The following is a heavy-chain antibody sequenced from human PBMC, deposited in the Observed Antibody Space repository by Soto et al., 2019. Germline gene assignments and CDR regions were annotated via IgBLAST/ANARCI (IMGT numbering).Heavy chain of an antibody. CDR3: AKDLIDICTGYYHFDY. CDR2: INPDGRTT. V-gene: IGHV3-74*01. J-gene: IGHJ4*02. D-gene: IGHD3-9*01. Sequence: GGSLRLACAASGFAFSSYWMHWVRQAPGKGLVWVSRINPDGRTTSYADSVRDRFTISRDNAHDTLYLQMNSLRAEDTAVYYCAKDLIDICTGYYHFDYWAQGTLVTVSS. CDR1: GFAFSSYW.